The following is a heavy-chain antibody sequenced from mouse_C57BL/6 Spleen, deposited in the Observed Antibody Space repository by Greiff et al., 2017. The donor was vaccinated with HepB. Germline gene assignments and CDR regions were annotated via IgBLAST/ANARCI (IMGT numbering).Heavy chain of an antibody. D-gene: IGHD1-1*01. CDR1: GFTFSSYA. CDR2: ISDGGSYT. J-gene: IGHJ2*01. Sequence: DVKLVESGGGLVKPGGSLKLSCAASGFTFSSYAMSWVRQTPEKRLEWVATISDGGSYTYYPDNVKGRFTISRDNAKNNLYLQMSHLKSEDTAMYYCARDDGSPPFDYWGQGTTLTVSS. CDR3: ARDDGSPPFDY. V-gene: IGHV5-4*01.